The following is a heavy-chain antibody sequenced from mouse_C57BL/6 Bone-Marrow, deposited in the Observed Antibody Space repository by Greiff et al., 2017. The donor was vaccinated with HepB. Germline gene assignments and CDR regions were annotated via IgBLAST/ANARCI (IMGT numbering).Heavy chain of an antibody. J-gene: IGHJ2*01. CDR1: GFSLTSYG. Sequence: VKLVESGPGLVAPSQSLSITCTVSGFSLTSYGIHWVRQPPGKGLEWLVVIWSDGSTTYNSALKSRLSISKDNSKSQVFLKMNSLQTDDTAMYYCARHAHHKDWYFDYWGQGTTLTVSS. CDR2: IWSDGST. D-gene: IGHD1-3*01. CDR3: ARHAHHKDWYFDY. V-gene: IGHV2-6-1*01.